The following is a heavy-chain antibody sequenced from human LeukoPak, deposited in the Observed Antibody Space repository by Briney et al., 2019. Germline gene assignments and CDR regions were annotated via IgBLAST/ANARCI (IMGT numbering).Heavy chain of an antibody. Sequence: ASVQVSCKASGYTFTSYFMHWVRQAPGQGLEWMGVINPSGGSTSYAQKFQGRVTMTRDTSTSTVYMELSSLRSEDTAVYYCARTAGRTFDYWGQGTLVTVSS. CDR2: INPSGGST. CDR1: GYTFTSYF. CDR3: ARTAGRTFDY. V-gene: IGHV1-46*01. D-gene: IGHD6-6*01. J-gene: IGHJ4*02.